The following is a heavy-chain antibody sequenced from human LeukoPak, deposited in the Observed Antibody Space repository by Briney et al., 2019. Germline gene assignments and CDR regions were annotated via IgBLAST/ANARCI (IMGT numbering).Heavy chain of an antibody. CDR1: GFTVSSNY. Sequence: GGSLKLSCAASGFTVSSNYMSWIRQAPGKGLEWVSYISSSGSTIYYADSVKGRFTISRDNAKNSLYLQMNSLRAEDTAVYYCARGLVGARWYYFDYWGQGTLVTVSS. V-gene: IGHV3-11*01. CDR2: ISSSGSTI. J-gene: IGHJ4*02. CDR3: ARGLVGARWYYFDY. D-gene: IGHD1-26*01.